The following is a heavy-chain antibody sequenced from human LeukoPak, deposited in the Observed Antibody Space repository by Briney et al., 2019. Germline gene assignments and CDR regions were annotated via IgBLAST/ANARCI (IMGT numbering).Heavy chain of an antibody. CDR2: IHYSGTT. Sequence: SQTLSLTCTVSGGSISSGDYYWSWIRRPPGKGLEWIGSIHYSGTTYYNPSLKSRVTISVDRSKNQFSLKLSSVTAADTAVYYCASSPYDFWSRNDAFDIWGQGTMVTVSS. V-gene: IGHV4-30-4*01. J-gene: IGHJ3*02. CDR3: ASSPYDFWSRNDAFDI. D-gene: IGHD3-3*01. CDR1: GGSISSGDYY.